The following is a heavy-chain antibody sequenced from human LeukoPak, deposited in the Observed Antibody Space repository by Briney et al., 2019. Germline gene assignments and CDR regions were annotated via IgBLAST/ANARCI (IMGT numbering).Heavy chain of an antibody. D-gene: IGHD3-10*01. Sequence: SETLSLTCAVYGGSFSGYYWSWIRQPPGKGLEWIGEINHSGSTNYNPSLKSRVTISVDTSKNQFSLKLSSVTAADTAVYYCAXXXXXYGSGSYYKRYYYMDVWGKGTTVTISS. CDR3: AXXXXXYGSGSYYKRYYYMDV. CDR2: INHSGST. CDR1: GGSFSGYY. V-gene: IGHV4-34*01. J-gene: IGHJ6*03.